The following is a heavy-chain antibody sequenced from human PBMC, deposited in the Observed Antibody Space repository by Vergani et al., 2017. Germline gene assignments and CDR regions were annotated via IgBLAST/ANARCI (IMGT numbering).Heavy chain of an antibody. J-gene: IGHJ6*03. CDR3: ASLKLRDAYFVYV. D-gene: IGHD4-17*01. Sequence: QVQLQESGPGLVKPSEPLSLTCIVSGGPISNYYWSWVRQSPGKGLEWVGFIYYNGCTNYHPSLKSRVTISMDTSKNQFSQKLNSVTAADTTVYYCASLKLRDAYFVYVWGKGTTVTVSS. CDR1: GGPISNYY. V-gene: IGHV4-59*01. CDR2: IYYNGCT.